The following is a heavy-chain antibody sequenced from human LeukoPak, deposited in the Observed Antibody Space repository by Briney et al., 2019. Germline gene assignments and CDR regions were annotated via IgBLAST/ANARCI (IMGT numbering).Heavy chain of an antibody. CDR1: GLSFTDSG. CDR3: VRHRTAGIGENWFDP. J-gene: IGHJ5*02. CDR2: IANEATNYAT. V-gene: IGHV3-73*01. D-gene: IGHD3-10*01. Sequence: GGSLRLSCAASGLSFTDSGFHWVRHASGKGLEWVARIANEATNYATAYAASVKGRFTIYRDNSKKTAYLQMNRLKTEDTAVYYCVRHRTAGIGENWFDPWGQGTLVTVSS.